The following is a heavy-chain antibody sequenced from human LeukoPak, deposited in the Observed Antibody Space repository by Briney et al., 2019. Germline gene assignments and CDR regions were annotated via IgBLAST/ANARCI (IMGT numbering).Heavy chain of an antibody. V-gene: IGHV1-18*01. CDR2: ISAYNGNT. D-gene: IGHD5-18*01. CDR3: ARATDVRGYSYGIFDY. J-gene: IGHJ4*02. CDR1: GYTFTSYG. Sequence: ASVKVSCKASGYTFTSYGISWVRQAPGQGLEWMGWISAYNGNTNYAQKLQGRVTMTTDTSTSTAYMELRSLRSEDTAVYYCARATDVRGYSYGIFDYWGQGTLVTVSS.